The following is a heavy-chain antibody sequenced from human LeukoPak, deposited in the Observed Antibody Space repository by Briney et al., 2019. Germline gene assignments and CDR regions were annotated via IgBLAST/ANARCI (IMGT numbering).Heavy chain of an antibody. V-gene: IGHV3-23*01. CDR3: AKDGGSESYPRYYYYYMDV. D-gene: IGHD1-26*01. CDR2: ISGSGGST. Sequence: PGGSLRLSCAASGFTFSSYAMSWVRQAPGKGLEWVSAISGSGGSTYYADSVKGRFTISRDNSKNTLYLQMNSLRAEDTAVYYCAKDGGSESYPRYYYYYMDVWGKGTTVTISS. J-gene: IGHJ6*03. CDR1: GFTFSSYA.